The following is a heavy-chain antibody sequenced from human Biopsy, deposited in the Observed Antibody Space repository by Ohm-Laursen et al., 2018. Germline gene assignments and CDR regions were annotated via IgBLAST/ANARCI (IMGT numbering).Heavy chain of an antibody. J-gene: IGHJ3*01. Sequence: GTLSLTCSVPGGSMTGYEWSWIRLAPGKGLEWIGYIYYSGGTKYNPSLASRVTFSVDMSKSQFSLKLYSVTAADTAVYYCARVEAGTYDALDVWGQGTLVAVSA. D-gene: IGHD1-26*01. CDR1: GGSMTGYE. CDR2: IYYSGGT. CDR3: ARVEAGTYDALDV. V-gene: IGHV4-59*01.